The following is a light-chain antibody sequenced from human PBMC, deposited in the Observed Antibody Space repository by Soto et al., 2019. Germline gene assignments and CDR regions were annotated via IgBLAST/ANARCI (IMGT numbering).Light chain of an antibody. V-gene: IGKV1-5*01. CDR2: DAS. J-gene: IGKJ1*01. Sequence: DIQMTQSPSTLSASVGDRVTITCRASQSISSWLAWYQQKPGKAPKLLIYDASSLESGVPSRFSGTGLGTEFTLTIDSLQPDDFATYYCQQYNSYSWTFGQGTKVDIK. CDR3: QQYNSYSWT. CDR1: QSISSW.